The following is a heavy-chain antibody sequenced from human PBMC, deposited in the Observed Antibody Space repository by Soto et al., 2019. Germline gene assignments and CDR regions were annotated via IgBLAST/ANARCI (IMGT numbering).Heavy chain of an antibody. CDR1: GFTFSNYA. CDR3: ARPIVPAIQNHPYYYYGLDV. Sequence: QVQLVESGGGVVQPGRSLKLSCAASGFTFSNYAMHWVRQAPGKGLDGVAVVSSDGSNSYYADSVKGRFTISRDNSKNTLFLQLSSLRPEDTAVYFCARPIVPAIQNHPYYYYGLDVWGQGTTVTVSS. V-gene: IGHV3-30-3*01. CDR2: VSSDGSNS. J-gene: IGHJ6*02. D-gene: IGHD2-2*01.